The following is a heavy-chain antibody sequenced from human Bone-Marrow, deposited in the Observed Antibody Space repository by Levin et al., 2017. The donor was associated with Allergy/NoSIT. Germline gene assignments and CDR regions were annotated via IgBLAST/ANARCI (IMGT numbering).Heavy chain of an antibody. D-gene: IGHD3-22*01. CDR2: ASYDGNTK. CDR3: ARVNKNYYDRSGYSDAFDI. Sequence: PGGSLRLSCAASGFTFSNYAMHWVRQAPGKGLEWVAVASYDGNTKYYSDSVKGRFIISRDNSKNTQYLQMSDLRTEDTAVYYCARVNKNYYDRSGYSDAFDIWGQGTMVTVSS. J-gene: IGHJ3*02. V-gene: IGHV3-30-3*01. CDR1: GFTFSNYA.